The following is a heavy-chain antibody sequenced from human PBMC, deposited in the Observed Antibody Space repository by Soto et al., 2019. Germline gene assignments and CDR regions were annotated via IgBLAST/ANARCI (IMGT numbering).Heavy chain of an antibody. Sequence: GGSLRLSCAASGFTFSSYGMHWVRQAPGKGLEWVAVIWYDGSNKYYADSVKGRFTISRDNSKNTLYLQMNSLRAEDTAVYYCARDPPGTHEDFDYWGQGTLVTVSS. D-gene: IGHD1-1*01. J-gene: IGHJ4*02. CDR1: GFTFSSYG. CDR2: IWYDGSNK. V-gene: IGHV3-33*01. CDR3: ARDPPGTHEDFDY.